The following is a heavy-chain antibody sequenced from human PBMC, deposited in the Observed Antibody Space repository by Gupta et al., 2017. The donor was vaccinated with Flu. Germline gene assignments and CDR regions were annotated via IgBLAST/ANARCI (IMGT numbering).Heavy chain of an antibody. J-gene: IGHJ4*02. CDR2: IRHGGVS. CDR1: GGSFNGFY. Sequence: QVQLQQWGAGLLKPSETLSLTCGVYGGSFNGFYWSWIRQSPGKGLEWIGEIRHGGVSNFNPSFKRRCTGSVDTSKNQSSLNGSSVTAAEKAGSYRARGAVPYWWDGRSYRSVFDSWGQGTLVTVSS. D-gene: IGHD3-16*02. V-gene: IGHV4-34*01. CDR3: ARGAVPYWWDGRSYRSVFDS.